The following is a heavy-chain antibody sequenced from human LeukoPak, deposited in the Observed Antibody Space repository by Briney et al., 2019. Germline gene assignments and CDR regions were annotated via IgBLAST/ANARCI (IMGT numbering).Heavy chain of an antibody. Sequence: GASVKVSCKASGYTFTGYYMHWVRQAPGQGLEWMGWINPNSGGTNYAQKFQGRVTMTRDTSISTAYMELSRLRSDDTAVYYCALAQYSSSWYVEGHWFDPWGQGTLVTVS. V-gene: IGHV1-2*02. J-gene: IGHJ5*02. CDR3: ALAQYSSSWYVEGHWFDP. D-gene: IGHD6-13*01. CDR2: INPNSGGT. CDR1: GYTFTGYY.